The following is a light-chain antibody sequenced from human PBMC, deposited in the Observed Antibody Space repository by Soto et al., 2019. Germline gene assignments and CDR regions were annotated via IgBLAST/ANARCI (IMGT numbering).Light chain of an antibody. CDR2: DVS. CDR3: SSYTNTSPYV. Sequence: QSALTQPASVSGSPGQSITISCTGTNSDIGGYNLVSWYQQHPGKAPKLMIYDVSNRPSGVSSRFSGSKSGNTASLTISGLQAEDEADYYCSSYTNTSPYVFGTGTKLT. J-gene: IGLJ1*01. CDR1: NSDIGGYNL. V-gene: IGLV2-14*01.